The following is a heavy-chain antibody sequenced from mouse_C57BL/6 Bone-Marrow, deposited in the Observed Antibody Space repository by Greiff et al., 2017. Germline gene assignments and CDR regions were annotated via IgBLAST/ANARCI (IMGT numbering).Heavy chain of an antibody. D-gene: IGHD2-3*01. CDR2: IFPGSGST. CDR3: ARVKRDVYYDDYYAMDY. J-gene: IGHJ4*01. V-gene: IGHV1-75*01. Sequence: QVQLQQSGPELVKPGASVKISCKASGYTFTDYYINWVKQRPGQGLEWIGWIFPGSGSTYYNEKFKGKATLTVDKSSSTAYMLLSSLTSEYSAVYFCARVKRDVYYDDYYAMDYWGQGTSVTVSS. CDR1: GYTFTDYY.